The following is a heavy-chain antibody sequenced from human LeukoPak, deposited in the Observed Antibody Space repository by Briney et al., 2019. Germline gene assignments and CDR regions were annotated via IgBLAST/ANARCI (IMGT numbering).Heavy chain of an antibody. CDR1: GFTFSSYA. J-gene: IGHJ3*02. CDR3: ARGPVDYYDSSGYYQIDAFDI. D-gene: IGHD3-22*01. V-gene: IGHV3-64*01. Sequence: GSLRLSCAASGFTFSSYAMHWVRQAPGKGLEYVSAISSNGGSTYYANSVKGRFTISRDNSKNTLCLQMNSLRAEDTAVYYCARGPVDYYDSSGYYQIDAFDIWGQGTMVTVSS. CDR2: ISSNGGST.